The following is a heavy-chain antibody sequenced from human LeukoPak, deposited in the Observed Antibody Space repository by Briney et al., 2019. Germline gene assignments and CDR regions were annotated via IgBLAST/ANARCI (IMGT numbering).Heavy chain of an antibody. CDR2: IYYSGST. D-gene: IGHD3-10*01. Sequence: PWGSLRLSCAASGFTFSSYAMSWIRQPPGKGLEWIGYIYYSGSTNYNPSLKSRVTISVDTSKNQFSLKLSSVTAADTAVYYCARGRVVRGVIINYYGMDVWGQGTTVTVSS. J-gene: IGHJ6*02. CDR3: ARGRVVRGVIINYYGMDV. CDR1: GFTFSSYA. V-gene: IGHV4-59*08.